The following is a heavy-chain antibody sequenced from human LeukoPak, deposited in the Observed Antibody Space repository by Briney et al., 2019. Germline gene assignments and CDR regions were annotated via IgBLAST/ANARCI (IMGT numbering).Heavy chain of an antibody. D-gene: IGHD1-26*01. J-gene: IGHJ4*02. CDR2: INPNSGGT. CDR1: GYTFTSYA. CDR3: ARDSVGAPPRY. V-gene: IGHV1-2*02. Sequence: ASVKVSCKASGYTFTSYAMHWVRQAPGQRLEWMGWINPNSGGTNYAQKFQGRVTMTRDTSISTTYMELSRLRSDDTAVYYCARDSVGAPPRYWGQGSLVTVSS.